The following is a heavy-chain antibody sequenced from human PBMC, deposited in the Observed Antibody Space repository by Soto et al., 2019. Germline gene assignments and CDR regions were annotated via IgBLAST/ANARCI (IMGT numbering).Heavy chain of an antibody. J-gene: IGHJ3*02. CDR3: ARDGYSAGFDI. CDR1: GFTFSSYY. V-gene: IGHV3-7*01. Sequence: EVQLVESGGGLVQPGGSLRLSCAASGFTFSSYYMSWVRQPPGKGLEWVANIKQDGSEKYYVDSVKGRFTISRDNAKNSLYLQMNSLRDEVTAVYYCARDGYSAGFDIWGQGTMVTVSS. D-gene: IGHD5-18*01. CDR2: IKQDGSEK.